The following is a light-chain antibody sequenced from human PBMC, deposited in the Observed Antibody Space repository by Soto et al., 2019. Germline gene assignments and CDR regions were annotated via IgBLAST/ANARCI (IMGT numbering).Light chain of an antibody. CDR1: QSISIS. V-gene: IGKV1-39*01. CDR2: GAS. CDR3: QQTYTTPEIT. Sequence: DIRITQSPASLSASVGDRVTITCRVSQSISISLNWYQLKPGKAPNLLMYGASYLKSGVPTRFSGSGSGTDFTLTISSLQPEDFATYYCQQTYTTPEITFGQGTRLEIK. J-gene: IGKJ5*01.